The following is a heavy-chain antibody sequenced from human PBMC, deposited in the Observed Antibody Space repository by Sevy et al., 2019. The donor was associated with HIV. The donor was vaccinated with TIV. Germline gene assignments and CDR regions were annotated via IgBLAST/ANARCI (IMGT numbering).Heavy chain of an antibody. J-gene: IGHJ4*02. V-gene: IGHV3-49*03. Sequence: GGSLRLSCTASDSTLGDIVWAGFPRTPGKGWGGLAFFRRVVYGGTVDPPATVRGRFVISRDDSKTIAYLQMNDLKTEDTGVYYCTRWKAAQSIFDYWGQGALVTVSS. D-gene: IGHD6-13*01. CDR2: FRRVVYGGTV. CDR1: DSTLGDIV. CDR3: TRWKAAQSIFDY.